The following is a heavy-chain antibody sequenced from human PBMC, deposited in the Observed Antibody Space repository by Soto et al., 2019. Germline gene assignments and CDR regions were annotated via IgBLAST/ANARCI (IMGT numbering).Heavy chain of an antibody. V-gene: IGHV4-31*02. Sequence: WTWIRQHPGKGLEWIGYIYYSGSTYNNPSLKSRVTISADTSTDTSKSQFSLKLSSVTAADTAVYYCARARSSGWSYFDNWGQGTLVTVSS. CDR3: ARARSSGWSYFDN. CDR2: IYYSGST. D-gene: IGHD6-19*01. J-gene: IGHJ4*02.